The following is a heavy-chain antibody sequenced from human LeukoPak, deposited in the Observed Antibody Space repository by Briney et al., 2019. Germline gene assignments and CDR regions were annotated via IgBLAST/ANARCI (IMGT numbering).Heavy chain of an antibody. CDR3: ARGLAPLNWFDP. CDR1: GGSFSGYY. CDR2: INHSGST. J-gene: IGHJ5*02. Sequence: PSETLSLTCAVYGGSFSGYYGTWIPQPPGKGLEWIGEINHSGSTNYNPSLKSRVTISVHTSKNQFSLKLSSVTAADTAVYYCARGLAPLNWFDPWGQGTLVTVSS. V-gene: IGHV4-34*01.